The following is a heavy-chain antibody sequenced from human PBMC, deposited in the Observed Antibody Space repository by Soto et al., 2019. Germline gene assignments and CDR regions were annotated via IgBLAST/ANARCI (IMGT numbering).Heavy chain of an antibody. CDR3: SRRYSVGSGKYGVDV. D-gene: IGHD3-10*01. V-gene: IGHV4-39*01. CDR1: GGSISSSNNY. J-gene: IGHJ6*04. Sequence: QLQVQESGPGLVKPLETLSLTCTVSGGSISSSNNYWGWIRQPPGKGLEWLGTISYSGSTYYNPSLNGRVSMSVDTSKDQFSLKLGSLTAADTAVYYCSRRYSVGSGKYGVDVWGKGTMVTVSS. CDR2: ISYSGST.